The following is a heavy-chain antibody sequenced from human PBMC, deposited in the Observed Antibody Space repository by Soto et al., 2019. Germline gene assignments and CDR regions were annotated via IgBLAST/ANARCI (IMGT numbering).Heavy chain of an antibody. V-gene: IGHV3-53*01. D-gene: IGHD6-13*01. Sequence: GGSLRLSCAASGFTFRNYWMHWVRQAPGKGLEWVSVIYSGGSTYYADSVKGRFTISRDNSKNPLYLQMNSLRAEDTAVYYCASANSSSRFYYYYGMDVWGQGTTVTVSS. CDR1: GFTFRNYW. CDR3: ASANSSSRFYYYYGMDV. CDR2: IYSGGST. J-gene: IGHJ6*02.